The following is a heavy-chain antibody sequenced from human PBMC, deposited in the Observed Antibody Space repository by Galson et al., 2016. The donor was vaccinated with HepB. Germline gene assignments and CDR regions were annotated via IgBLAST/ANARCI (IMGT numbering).Heavy chain of an antibody. D-gene: IGHD1-1*01. J-gene: IGHJ2*01. Sequence: PALVKPTQTLTLTCTFSGFSLSSRGVGVGWIRQPPGKALAWFALVVWDEHKRHRPSLQIRLTITKDTSKNQVVLTMTNIDPVDTATYYCAHTQPPRTGDDDRPWSFDLWGRGTLVTVSS. CDR1: GFSLSSRGVG. V-gene: IGHV2-5*02. CDR2: VVWDEHK. CDR3: AHTQPPRTGDDDRPWSFDL.